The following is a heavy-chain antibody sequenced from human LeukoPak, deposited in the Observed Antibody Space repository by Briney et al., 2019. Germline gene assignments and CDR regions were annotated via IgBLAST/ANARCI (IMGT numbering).Heavy chain of an antibody. J-gene: IGHJ4*02. CDR1: GYTFTTYG. CDR2: ISAYNGNT. Sequence: ASVKLSCKASGYTFTTYGITWVRHAPGHGLEWMGWISAYNGNTNYAQKLQGRVTMTTDTSPSTAYMELRSLRSDDTAVYYGARGPLLPLRLGDYWGQGRLVTV. D-gene: IGHD3-3*01. CDR3: ARGPLLPLRLGDY. V-gene: IGHV1-18*01.